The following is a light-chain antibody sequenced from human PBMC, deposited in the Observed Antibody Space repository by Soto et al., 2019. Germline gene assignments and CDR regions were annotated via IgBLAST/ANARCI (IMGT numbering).Light chain of an antibody. J-gene: IGLJ2*01. CDR2: DVS. CDR1: SSDVGGYNY. CDR3: SSYTSIGTLVI. V-gene: IGLV2-14*03. Sequence: QSALTQPASVSGSPGQSITISCTGTSSDVGGYNYVSWYQHHPGKAPKLMIYDVSSRPSGVSNRFSGSKSGNTASLTISGLQAEDEADYYCSSYTSIGTLVILGGGTKVTVL.